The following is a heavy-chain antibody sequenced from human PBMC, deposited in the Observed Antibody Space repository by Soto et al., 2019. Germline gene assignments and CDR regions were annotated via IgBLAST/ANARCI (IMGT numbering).Heavy chain of an antibody. CDR3: IGQAGYCSRGTCYFEPPGV. D-gene: IGHD2-15*01. J-gene: IGHJ6*04. Sequence: EVQLVESGGGLVQPGGSLKLSCVASGFSISGSAMHWVRQASGKGLEWVGHIGSKVDNYATMYAASVKGRFTLSRDDSKNTAYLQMNSLKTEDTAVYYCIGQAGYCSRGTCYFEPPGVWGKGTTVTVSS. CDR2: IGSKVDNYAT. CDR1: GFSISGSA. V-gene: IGHV3-73*01.